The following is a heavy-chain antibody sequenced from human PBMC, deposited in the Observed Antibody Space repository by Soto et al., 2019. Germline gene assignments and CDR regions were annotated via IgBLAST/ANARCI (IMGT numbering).Heavy chain of an antibody. J-gene: IGHJ4*02. CDR3: AKYGDYGWDWDY. CDR1: GFTFNSYG. Sequence: GGSLILSCAASGFTFNSYGMHWVRRAPGKGLEWVALIWYDGSDKYYADSVKGRFTISRDNSKNTLLLQMNSLRAEDTAVYYCAKYGDYGWDWDYWGQGTLVTVSS. CDR2: IWYDGSDK. D-gene: IGHD4-17*01. V-gene: IGHV3-33*06.